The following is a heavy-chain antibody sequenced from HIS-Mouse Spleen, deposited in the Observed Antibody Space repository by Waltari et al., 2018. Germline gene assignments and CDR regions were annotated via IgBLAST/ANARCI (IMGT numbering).Heavy chain of an antibody. J-gene: IGHJ6*02. D-gene: IGHD6-13*01. V-gene: IGHV4-38-2*02. CDR3: ARALEYSSSWYYYYYGMDV. CDR2: IYHGGST. Sequence: QVQLQESGPGLVKPSETLSLTCTDSGYSISSGYYRGWLGQPPGKGLEWIGSIYHGGSTYYNPSLKSRVTISVDTSKNQFSLKLSSVTAADTAVYYCARALEYSSSWYYYYYGMDVWGQGTTVTVSS. CDR1: GYSISSGYY.